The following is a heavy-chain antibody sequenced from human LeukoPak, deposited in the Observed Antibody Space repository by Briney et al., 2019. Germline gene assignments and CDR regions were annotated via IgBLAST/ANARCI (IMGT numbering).Heavy chain of an antibody. CDR1: VHSITSGSY. CDR2: IYHSGRT. J-gene: IGHJ4*02. V-gene: IGHV4-38-2*02. CDR3: ARAIGGYYFDY. Sequence: SETLSLTCTVSVHSITSGSYWGWIRQPPGKGLEWIGSIYHSGRTSYNPSLTSRVSLSIDTSKNQFSLKLTSVTAADTAVYYCARAIGGYYFDYWGQGTLVTVSS.